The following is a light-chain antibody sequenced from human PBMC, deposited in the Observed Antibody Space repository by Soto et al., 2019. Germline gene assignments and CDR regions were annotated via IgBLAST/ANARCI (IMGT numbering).Light chain of an antibody. CDR1: QSVSSN. CDR2: GAF. Sequence: EIVMTQSPATLSVSPGERATLSCRASQSVSSNLAWYQQKPGQAPRLLIYGAFTRATGIPARFSGSGSGTEFTLTISSLQSEDCAVYYCQQYKNCPPLTFGGGTKVEIK. J-gene: IGKJ4*01. CDR3: QQYKNCPPLT. V-gene: IGKV3-15*01.